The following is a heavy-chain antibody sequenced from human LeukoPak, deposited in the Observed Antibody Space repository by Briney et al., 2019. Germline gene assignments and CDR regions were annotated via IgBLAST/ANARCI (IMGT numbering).Heavy chain of an antibody. J-gene: IGHJ4*02. Sequence: ASVRVSCKASGGTFSSYAISWVRQAPGQGLEWMGRIIPIFGTANYAQKFQGRVTITTDESTSTAYMELSSLRSEDTAVYYCARGDSSGYSYWGQGTLVTVSS. CDR1: GGTFSSYA. V-gene: IGHV1-69*05. D-gene: IGHD3-22*01. CDR3: ARGDSSGYSY. CDR2: IIPIFGTA.